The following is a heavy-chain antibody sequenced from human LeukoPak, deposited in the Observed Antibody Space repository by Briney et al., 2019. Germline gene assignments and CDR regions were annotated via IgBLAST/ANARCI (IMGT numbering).Heavy chain of an antibody. D-gene: IGHD3-10*01. Sequence: PGESLKISCKGSGYSFTSYWIAWVRQMPGKGLEWMGIIYPGDSNTRYSPSFQGHVTISADKSISTAYLQWSSLMASDTAMYYCARQKATMVRGIIITEYFDYWGQGTLVTVSS. J-gene: IGHJ4*02. V-gene: IGHV5-51*01. CDR3: ARQKATMVRGIIITEYFDY. CDR1: GYSFTSYW. CDR2: IYPGDSNT.